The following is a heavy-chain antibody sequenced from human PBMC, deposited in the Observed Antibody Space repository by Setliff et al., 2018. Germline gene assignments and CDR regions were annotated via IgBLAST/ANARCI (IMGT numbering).Heavy chain of an antibody. D-gene: IGHD6-13*01. Sequence: GSLRLSCAASGFTFSGSAMYWVRQASGKGLEWVGRIRSKSDSYATIYAASVRGRFTISRDDSKNTAYLQMNSLKTEDTAVYYCAAAPAGSDVFDMWGQGTMVTV. V-gene: IGHV3-73*01. CDR2: IRSKSDSYAT. J-gene: IGHJ3*02. CDR1: GFTFSGSA. CDR3: AAAPAGSDVFDM.